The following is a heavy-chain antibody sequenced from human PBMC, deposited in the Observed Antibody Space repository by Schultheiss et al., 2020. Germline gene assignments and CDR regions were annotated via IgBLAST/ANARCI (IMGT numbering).Heavy chain of an antibody. CDR3: ARGAMALYYFDY. V-gene: IGHV4-34*01. CDR1: GGSFSGYY. Sequence: SETLSLTCAVYGGSFSGYYWSWIRQPPGKGLEWIGSIYYSGSTSYNPSLKSRVTISVDTSKNQFSLKLSSVTTADTAVYYCARGAMALYYFDYWGQGTLVTVSS. CDR2: IYYSGST. J-gene: IGHJ4*02. D-gene: IGHD6-19*01.